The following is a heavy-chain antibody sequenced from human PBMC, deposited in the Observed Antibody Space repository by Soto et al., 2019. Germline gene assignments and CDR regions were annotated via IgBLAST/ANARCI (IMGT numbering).Heavy chain of an antibody. J-gene: IGHJ6*02. V-gene: IGHV1-18*04. Sequence: GASVKVSCKASGYTFTSYGISWVRQAPGQGLEWMGWISAYNGNTNYAQKLQGRVTMTTDTSTSTAYMELRSLRSDDTAVYYCARYDYDFWSGYYDMDVWGQGTTVTVSS. CDR1: GYTFTSYG. D-gene: IGHD3-3*01. CDR3: ARYDYDFWSGYYDMDV. CDR2: ISAYNGNT.